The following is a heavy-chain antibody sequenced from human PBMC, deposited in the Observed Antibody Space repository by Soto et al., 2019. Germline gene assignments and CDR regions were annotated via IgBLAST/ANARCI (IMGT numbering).Heavy chain of an antibody. D-gene: IGHD4-17*01. J-gene: IGHJ4*02. Sequence: PGRPMILSRAAAGFTFSTYTMAWVRKDPGRGPEWVAGVSQDGTAHYADSVKGRFTISRDNSRDTVYLQMITLRGEDTAVYYCAKDMRPDGVWDLDYWGQGTLVTVSS. V-gene: IGHV3-23*01. CDR1: GFTFSTYT. CDR2: VSQDGTA. CDR3: AKDMRPDGVWDLDY.